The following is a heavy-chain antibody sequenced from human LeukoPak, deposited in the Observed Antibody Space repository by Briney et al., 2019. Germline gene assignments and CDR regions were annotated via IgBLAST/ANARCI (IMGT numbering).Heavy chain of an antibody. Sequence: PSETLSLTCTVSGGSISSYYWSWVRQSPGKGLEWIGEIHNSGTTNYNPSLNSRVTISEDTSKNQFYLNLSSVTAADTAVYYCARRYYYNLGSFPFDFWGQGTLVTVSS. D-gene: IGHD3-10*01. CDR3: ARRYYYNLGSFPFDF. V-gene: IGHV4-59*12. CDR2: IHNSGTT. J-gene: IGHJ4*02. CDR1: GGSISSYY.